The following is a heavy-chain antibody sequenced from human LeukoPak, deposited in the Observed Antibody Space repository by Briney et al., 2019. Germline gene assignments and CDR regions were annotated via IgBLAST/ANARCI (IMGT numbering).Heavy chain of an antibody. J-gene: IGHJ6*03. D-gene: IGHD1-26*01. CDR3: ATAPRGTYDYIDV. CDR1: AFSLSIYS. CDR2: ISVSGTF. V-gene: IGHV3-48*01. Sequence: GGSLRVSCAASAFSLSIYSIKWVRQTPGKGLEWLSDISVSGTFHYADSVKGRFSISRDNGRNSVSLQMNRLRVGDTGVYFCATAPRGTYDYIDVWGRGTTVRVSS.